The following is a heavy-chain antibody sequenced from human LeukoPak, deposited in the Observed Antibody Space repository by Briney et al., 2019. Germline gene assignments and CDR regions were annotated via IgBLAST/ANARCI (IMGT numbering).Heavy chain of an antibody. V-gene: IGHV3-23*01. CDR2: IDHTGDRT. D-gene: IGHD6-13*01. CDR3: AKAGSISWCDH. Sequence: GGSLRLSCAASGFTFSSYTMAWFRQAPGKGLEWISDIDHTGDRTYYRDSVKGQFTISRDNSKNTLYLQMNSLRVEDTATYYCAKAGSISWCDHWGQGTLVTVS. J-gene: IGHJ5*02. CDR1: GFTFSSYT.